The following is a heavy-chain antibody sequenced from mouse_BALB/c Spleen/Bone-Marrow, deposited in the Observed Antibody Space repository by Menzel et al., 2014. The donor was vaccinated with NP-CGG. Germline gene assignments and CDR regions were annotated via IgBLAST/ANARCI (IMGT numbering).Heavy chain of an antibody. Sequence: LQQSGSELVRPGASVKLSCKASGYTFTSYWMHWVKQRPGQGLEWIGNIYPGSGSINYDEKFKSKATLTVDTSSSTAYMQLSSLTSEDSAVYYCTKGLPSAYWGQGTLVTVSA. J-gene: IGHJ3*01. CDR2: IYPGSGSI. D-gene: IGHD2-4*01. V-gene: IGHV1S22*01. CDR1: GYTFTSYW. CDR3: TKGLPSAY.